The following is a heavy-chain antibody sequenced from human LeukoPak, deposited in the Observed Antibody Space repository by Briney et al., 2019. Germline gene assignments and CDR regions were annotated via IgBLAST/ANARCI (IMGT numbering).Heavy chain of an antibody. CDR1: GFTFSSYG. V-gene: IGHV3-30*18. J-gene: IGHJ3*02. Sequence: GRSLRLYCAASGFTFSSYGMHWVRQAPGKGLEWVAVISYDGSNKYYADSVKSRFTISRDNSKNTLYLQMNSLRAEDTAVYYCAKEMGYDILTGADAFDIWGQGTMVTVSS. D-gene: IGHD3-9*01. CDR3: AKEMGYDILTGADAFDI. CDR2: ISYDGSNK.